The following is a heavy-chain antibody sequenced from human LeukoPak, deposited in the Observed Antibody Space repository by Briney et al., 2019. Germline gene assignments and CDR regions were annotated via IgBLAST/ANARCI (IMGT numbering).Heavy chain of an antibody. CDR3: ARTEIAADVTCFDY. D-gene: IGHD6-13*01. V-gene: IGHV3-33*01. J-gene: IGHJ4*02. Sequence: GGSLRLSCAASGFTFSSYGMHWVRRAPGKGLEWVAVIWYDGSNKYYADSVKGRFTISRDNSKNTLYLQMNSLRAEDTAVYYCARTEIAADVTCFDYWGQGTLVTVSS. CDR2: IWYDGSNK. CDR1: GFTFSSYG.